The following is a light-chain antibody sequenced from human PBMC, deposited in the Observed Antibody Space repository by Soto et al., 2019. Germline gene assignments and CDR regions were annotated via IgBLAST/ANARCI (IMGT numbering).Light chain of an antibody. CDR2: DVS. J-gene: IGLJ1*01. V-gene: IGLV2-14*01. Sequence: QSVLTQPASVSGSPGRSITISCTGTSSDVGGYNYVSWYQQHPGKAPKLMIYDVSNRPSGVSNRFSGSKSGNTASLTISGLQAEDEADYYCSSYTSSSTYVFATGTKVTVL. CDR1: SSDVGGYNY. CDR3: SSYTSSSTYV.